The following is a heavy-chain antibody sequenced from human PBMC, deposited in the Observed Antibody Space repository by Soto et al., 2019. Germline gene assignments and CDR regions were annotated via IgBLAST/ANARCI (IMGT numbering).Heavy chain of an antibody. CDR2: INAGNGNT. J-gene: IGHJ1*01. Sequence: QVQLVQSGAEVKKPGASVKVSCKASGYTFTSYAMYWVRQAPGQRLEWMGWINAGNGNTKYSQKFQGSVTITRDTSASTAYMELSSLSSEDTAVNYCARDPGGGFGEFWGQGTLVTVSS. CDR1: GYTFTSYA. V-gene: IGHV1-3*01. CDR3: ARDPGGGFGEF. D-gene: IGHD3-10*01.